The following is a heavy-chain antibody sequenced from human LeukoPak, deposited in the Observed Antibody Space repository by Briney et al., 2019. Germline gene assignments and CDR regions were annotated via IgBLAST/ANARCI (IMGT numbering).Heavy chain of an antibody. CDR1: GFTFSSYG. CDR3: AKDRRAGDDAFDI. CDR2: ISYDGSNK. Sequence: PGGSLSLSCAASGFTFSSYGMHWVRQAPGKGLEWAALISYDGSNKYYADSVKGRFTISRDNSKNTLYLQMNSLRAEDTAVYYCAKDRRAGDDAFDIWGQGTMVTVSS. J-gene: IGHJ3*02. V-gene: IGHV3-30*18. D-gene: IGHD6-19*01.